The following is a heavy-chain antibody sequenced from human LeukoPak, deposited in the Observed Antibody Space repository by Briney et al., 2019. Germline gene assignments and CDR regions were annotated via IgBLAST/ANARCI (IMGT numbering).Heavy chain of an antibody. CDR1: GGSISSYY. J-gene: IGHJ3*02. CDR2: IYYSGST. Sequence: SETLSLTRTVSGGSISSYYWSWIRQPPGKGLEWIGFIYYSGSTNYSPSLKSRVTISVDTSKNQFSLKLTSVTAADTAVYYCARHGNGAFDIWGRGTMVTVSS. D-gene: IGHD1-1*01. CDR3: ARHGNGAFDI. V-gene: IGHV4-59*08.